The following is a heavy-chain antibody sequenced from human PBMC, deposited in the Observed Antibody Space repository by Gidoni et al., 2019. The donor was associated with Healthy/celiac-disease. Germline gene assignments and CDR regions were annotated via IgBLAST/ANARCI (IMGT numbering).Heavy chain of an antibody. Sequence: EVQLVESGGGLIQPGGSLRLSCAASGFPVSSNYMSWVRQAPGKGLEWVSVIYSGGSTYYADSVKGRFTISRDNSKNTLYLQMNSLRAEDTAVYYCARDGGSNYYGMDVWGQGTTVTVSS. J-gene: IGHJ6*02. CDR1: GFPVSSNY. CDR2: IYSGGST. D-gene: IGHD2-15*01. V-gene: IGHV3-53*01. CDR3: ARDGGSNYYGMDV.